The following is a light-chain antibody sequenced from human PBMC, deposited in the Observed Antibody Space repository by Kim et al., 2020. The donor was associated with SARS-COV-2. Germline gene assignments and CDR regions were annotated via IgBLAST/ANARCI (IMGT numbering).Light chain of an antibody. CDR1: RSDIGVYNS. J-gene: IGLJ1*01. CDR2: DVR. V-gene: IGLV2-14*03. CDR3: YSYSSSTTRL. Sequence: QSALTQPASVSGSPGQSITISCTGTRSDIGVYNSVSWYQQHPGKPPKLLIYDVRYRPSGVSARFSGSKSGNTASLTISGLQAEDEADYYCYSYSSSTTRLLGTGTKVTVL.